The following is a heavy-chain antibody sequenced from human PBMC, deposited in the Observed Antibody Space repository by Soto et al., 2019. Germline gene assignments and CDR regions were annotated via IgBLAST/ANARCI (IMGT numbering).Heavy chain of an antibody. Sequence: SGPTLVNPTQTLTLTCTFSGFSLSTSGMCVSWIRQPPGKALEWLALIDWDDDKYYNTSLRTRLTISKDTSKNQVVLTMTNMDPVDTAIYYCARDRYNSGNYDLDYWGQGTLVTVSS. D-gene: IGHD3-10*01. J-gene: IGHJ4*02. V-gene: IGHV2-70*01. CDR3: ARDRYNSGNYDLDY. CDR1: GFSLSTSGMC. CDR2: IDWDDDK.